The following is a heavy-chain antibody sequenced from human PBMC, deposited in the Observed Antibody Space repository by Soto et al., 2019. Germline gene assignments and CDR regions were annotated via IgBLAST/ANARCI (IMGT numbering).Heavy chain of an antibody. CDR3: AKVGGYSYGCFDY. CDR1: GFTFGSSA. V-gene: IGHV3-23*01. Sequence: PGGSLRLSCVASGFTFGSSAMSWVRQAPGKGLEWVSSVSGSGGSTYYADSVKGRFTISRDKSKNTVSLQMNSLRAEDTAVYYCAKVGGYSYGCFDYWGQGALVTVSS. D-gene: IGHD5-18*01. CDR2: VSGSGGST. J-gene: IGHJ4*02.